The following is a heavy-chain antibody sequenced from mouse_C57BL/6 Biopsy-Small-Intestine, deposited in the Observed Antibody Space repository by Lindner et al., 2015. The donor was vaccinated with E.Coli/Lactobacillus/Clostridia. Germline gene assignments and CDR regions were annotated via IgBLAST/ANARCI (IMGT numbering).Heavy chain of an antibody. CDR2: ILPGSGST. J-gene: IGHJ4*01. V-gene: IGHV1-9*01. Sequence: PGHGLEWIGEILPGSGSTNYNEKFKGKATFTADTSSNTAYMQLSSLTTEDSAIYYCARGFDGYYYAMDYWGQGTSVTVSS. CDR3: ARGFDGYYYAMDY. D-gene: IGHD2-3*01.